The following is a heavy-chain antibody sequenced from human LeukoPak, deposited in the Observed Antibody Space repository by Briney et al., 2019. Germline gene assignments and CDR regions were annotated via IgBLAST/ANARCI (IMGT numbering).Heavy chain of an antibody. V-gene: IGHV3-53*01. CDR1: GFTVSSNS. J-gene: IGHJ6*03. CDR2: IYSDNT. CDR3: AKGGPMYYMDV. Sequence: PGGSLRLSCTVSGFTVSSNSMSWVRQAPGKGLEWVSFIYSDNTHYSDSVKGRFTISRDNSKNTLYLQMKSLRAEDTAVYYCAKGGPMYYMDVWGKGTTVTISS. D-gene: IGHD2-2*01.